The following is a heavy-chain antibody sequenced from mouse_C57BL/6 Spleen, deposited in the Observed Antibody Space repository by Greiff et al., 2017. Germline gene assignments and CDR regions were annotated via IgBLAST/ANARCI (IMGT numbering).Heavy chain of an antibody. CDR3: AREWEGLDY. CDR2: IYPSDSET. V-gene: IGHV1-61*01. CDR1: GYTFTSYW. J-gene: IGHJ2*01. Sequence: QVQLQQPGAELVRPGSSVKLSCKASGYTFTSYWMDWVKQRPGQGLEWIGNIYPSDSETHYNQKFKDKATLTVDKSSSTAYMQLSSLTSEDSAVYYCAREWEGLDYWGQGTTLTVSS. D-gene: IGHD1-3*01.